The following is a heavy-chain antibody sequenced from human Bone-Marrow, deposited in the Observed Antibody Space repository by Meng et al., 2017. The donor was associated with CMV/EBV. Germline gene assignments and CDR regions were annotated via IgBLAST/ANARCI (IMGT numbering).Heavy chain of an antibody. Sequence: ASVKVSCKASGYTFTGYYMHWVRQAPGQGLEWMGWINPNSGGTNYAQKFQGRVTMTRDTSISTAYMELSRLRSDDTAVYYCAKEGDSSFFSYYYGMDVWGQGTTVTVSS. D-gene: IGHD6-19*01. CDR1: GYTFTGYY. CDR3: AKEGDSSFFSYYYGMDV. CDR2: INPNSGGT. J-gene: IGHJ6*02. V-gene: IGHV1-2*02.